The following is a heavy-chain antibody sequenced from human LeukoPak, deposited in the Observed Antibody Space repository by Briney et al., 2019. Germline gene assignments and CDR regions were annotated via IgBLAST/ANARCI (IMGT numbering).Heavy chain of an antibody. CDR2: INTNTGNP. D-gene: IGHD5-24*01. CDR1: GYTFTNYT. V-gene: IGHV7-4-1*02. J-gene: IGHJ4*02. Sequence: ASVKVSCKASGYTFTNYTINWVRLAPGQGLEWMGWINTNTGNPTYAQGFTGRFVFSLDTSVSTAYLQISSLKAEDTAVYYCARDNADGHYWGQGTLVTVSS. CDR3: ARDNADGHY.